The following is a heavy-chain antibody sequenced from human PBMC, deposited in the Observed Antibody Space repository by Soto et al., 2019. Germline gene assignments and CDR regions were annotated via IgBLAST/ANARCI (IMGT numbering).Heavy chain of an antibody. CDR3: ARVGGITMIVVVYMGDAFDI. CDR1: GGSISSSSYY. J-gene: IGHJ3*02. D-gene: IGHD3-22*01. Sequence: SETLSLTCTVSGGSISSSSYYWGWIRQPPGKGLEWIGSIYYSGSTYYNPSLKSRVTISVDTSKNQFSLKLSSVTAADTAVYYCARVGGITMIVVVYMGDAFDIWGQGTMVT. V-gene: IGHV4-39*01. CDR2: IYYSGST.